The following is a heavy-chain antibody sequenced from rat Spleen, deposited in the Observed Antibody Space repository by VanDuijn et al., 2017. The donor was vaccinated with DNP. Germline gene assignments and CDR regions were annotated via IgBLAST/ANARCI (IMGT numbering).Heavy chain of an antibody. V-gene: IGHV5-25*01. CDR3: ARWEGYYFDY. D-gene: IGHD5-1*01. Sequence: EVQLVESGGGLVQPGRSLKLSCAASGFTFSNYDMAWVRQAPTKGLEWVASISTSGGSTYYRDSVKGRFTVSRDNAKSTLYLQMDSLRSEDTATYYCARWEGYYFDYWGQGVMVTVSS. J-gene: IGHJ2*01. CDR1: GFTFSNYD. CDR2: ISTSGGST.